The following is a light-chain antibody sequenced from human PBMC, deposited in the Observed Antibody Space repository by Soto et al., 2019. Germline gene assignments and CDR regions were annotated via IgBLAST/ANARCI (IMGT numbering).Light chain of an antibody. CDR2: LGS. Sequence: DIVMTQSPLSLPVTPGEPASISCRSSQSLLHSNGYNYLDWYLQKPGQSPQLLIYLGSNRASGVAGRFSGSGSGTDFTLKISRVEAEDVGVYYCMQALQTRNNLGQGTKLEIK. CDR1: QSLLHSNGYNY. V-gene: IGKV2-28*01. CDR3: MQALQTRNN. J-gene: IGKJ2*01.